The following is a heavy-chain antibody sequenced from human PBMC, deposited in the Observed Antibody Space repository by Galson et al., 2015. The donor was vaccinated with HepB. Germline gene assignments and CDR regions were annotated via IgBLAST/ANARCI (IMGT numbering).Heavy chain of an antibody. V-gene: IGHV3-74*01. CDR1: GFTFSSYW. D-gene: IGHD3-10*01. CDR3: ARDRGAYYYMDV. CDR2: INSDGSST. J-gene: IGHJ6*03. Sequence: SLRLSCAASGFTFSSYWMHWVRQAPGKGLVWVSRINSDGSSTSYADSVKGRFTISRDNAKNTLYLQMNSLRAEDTAVYYCARDRGAYYYMDVWGKGTTVTVSS.